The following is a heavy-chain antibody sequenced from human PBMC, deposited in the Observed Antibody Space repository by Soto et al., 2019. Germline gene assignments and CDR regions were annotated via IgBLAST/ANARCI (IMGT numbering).Heavy chain of an antibody. D-gene: IGHD6-13*01. V-gene: IGHV3-30*18. J-gene: IGHJ6*02. CDR2: ISYDGSNK. CDR3: AKDLVAAAATGYYYGMDV. Sequence: GGSLRLSCAASGFTFSSYGMHWVRQAPGKGLEWVAVISYDGSNKYYADSVKGRFTISRDNSKNTLYLQMNSLRAEDTALYYCAKDLVAAAATGYYYGMDVWGQGTTVTVSS. CDR1: GFTFSSYG.